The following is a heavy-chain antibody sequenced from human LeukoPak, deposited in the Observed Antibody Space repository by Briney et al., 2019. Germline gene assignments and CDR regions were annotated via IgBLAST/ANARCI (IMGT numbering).Heavy chain of an antibody. J-gene: IGHJ4*02. V-gene: IGHV3-7*01. CDR2: IKQDGSEK. CDR1: GFTFSDAW. CDR3: AREGGRYCSSTSCFNPFDY. D-gene: IGHD2-2*01. Sequence: GGSLRLSCAASGFTFSDAWMSWVRQAPGKGLEWVANIKQDGSEKYYVDSVKGRFTISRDNAKNSLYLQMNSLRAEDTAVYYCAREGGRYCSSTSCFNPFDYWGQGTLVTVSS.